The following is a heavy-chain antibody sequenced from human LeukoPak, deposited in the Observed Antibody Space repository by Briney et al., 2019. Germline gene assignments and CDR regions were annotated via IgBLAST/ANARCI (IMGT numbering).Heavy chain of an antibody. CDR1: GGSISSYY. CDR3: ARGSDAYPTKFDY. Sequence: PSETLSLTCTVSGGSISSYYWSWIRQPPGKGLEWIGYIYYSGSTNYNPSLKSRVTISADTSKNQFSLQLKSVTPEDTAVYYCARGSDAYPTKFDYWGQGTLVTVSS. CDR2: IYYSGST. J-gene: IGHJ4*02. D-gene: IGHD3-16*01. V-gene: IGHV4-59*12.